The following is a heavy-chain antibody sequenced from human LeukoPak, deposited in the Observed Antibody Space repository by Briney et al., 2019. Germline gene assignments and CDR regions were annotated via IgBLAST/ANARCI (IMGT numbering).Heavy chain of an antibody. D-gene: IGHD1/OR15-1a*01. CDR3: ARFRAATTRFDY. Sequence: PGGSLRLSCAASGFTVSDYYMSWVRQAPGKGLEWVSVIYSGGSTYYADSVKGRFTISRDNSKNTLYLQMNSLRADDTAVYYCARFRAATTRFDYWGQGTLVTVSS. CDR2: IYSGGST. CDR1: GFTVSDYY. J-gene: IGHJ4*02. V-gene: IGHV3-53*01.